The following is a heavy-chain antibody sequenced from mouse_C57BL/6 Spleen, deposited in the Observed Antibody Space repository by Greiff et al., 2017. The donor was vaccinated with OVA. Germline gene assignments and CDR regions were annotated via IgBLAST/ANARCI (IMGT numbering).Heavy chain of an antibody. D-gene: IGHD2-1*01. Sequence: EVQLVESGGDLVKPGGSLKLSCAASGFTFSSYGMSWVRQTPDKRLEWVATISSGGSYTYYPDSVKGRFTISRDNAKNTLYLPMSSLKSEDTAVYYCARHYYGNPYAYWGQGTSVTVSS. CDR3: ARHYYGNPYAY. CDR2: ISSGGSYT. V-gene: IGHV5-6*01. J-gene: IGHJ4*01. CDR1: GFTFSSYG.